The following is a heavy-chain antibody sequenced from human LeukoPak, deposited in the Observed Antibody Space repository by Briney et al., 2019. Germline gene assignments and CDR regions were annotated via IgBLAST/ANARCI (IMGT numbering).Heavy chain of an antibody. V-gene: IGHV1-18*01. CDR1: GYTFTSYG. J-gene: IGHJ6*02. CDR2: ISAYNGNT. D-gene: IGHD2-2*01. CDR3: ARQGCSTTSCTDQYYYYGVDA. Sequence: ASVKVSCKASGYTFTSYGISWVRQAPGQGLEWMGWISAYNGNTNYAQKLQGRVTMTTDTSTGTARMELRGLRSDDTAVYYCARQGCSTTSCTDQYYYYGVDAWGQGTTVTVSS.